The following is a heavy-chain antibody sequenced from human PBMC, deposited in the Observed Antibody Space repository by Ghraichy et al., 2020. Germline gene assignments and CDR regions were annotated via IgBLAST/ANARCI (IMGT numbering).Heavy chain of an antibody. CDR1: GFTFSSYA. V-gene: IGHV3-23*01. CDR3: AKDFPYDFPPYYGMDV. J-gene: IGHJ6*02. D-gene: IGHD3-3*01. Sequence: GGSLRLSCAVSGFTFSSYAMSWVRQAPGKGLEWVSAISGSGGSTYYADSVKGRFTISRDNSKNTLYLQMNSLRAEDTAVYYCAKDFPYDFPPYYGMDVWGQGTTVTVSS. CDR2: ISGSGGST.